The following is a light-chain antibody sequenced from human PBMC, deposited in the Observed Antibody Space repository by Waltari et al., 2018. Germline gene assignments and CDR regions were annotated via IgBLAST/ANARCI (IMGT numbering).Light chain of an antibody. V-gene: IGLV6-57*02. J-gene: IGLJ3*02. Sequence: NFMLTQPHSVSESPGKTVTLPCTGSNGTIASNSVQWYQQRPGSAPTTVIYEDNQRPSGVPDRFSGSIDSSSNSASLTISGLKTEDEADYYCQSYDSSNQRVFGGGTKLTVL. CDR3: QSYDSSNQRV. CDR2: EDN. CDR1: NGTIASNS.